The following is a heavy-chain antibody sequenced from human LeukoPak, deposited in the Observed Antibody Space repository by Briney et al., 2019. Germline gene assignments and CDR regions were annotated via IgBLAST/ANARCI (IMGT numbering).Heavy chain of an antibody. D-gene: IGHD3-16*02. V-gene: IGHV3-21*01. CDR1: GFTFKIYS. J-gene: IGHJ4*02. Sequence: GGSLRLSCAASGFTFKIYSMNWVRQAPGKGLEWVSSISSSSSYIYYADSVKGRFTISRDNAKNSLYLQMNSLRAEDTAVYYCARDFGDMITFGGVIDIPYYFDYWGQGTLVTVSS. CDR2: ISSSSSYI. CDR3: ARDFGDMITFGGVIDIPYYFDY.